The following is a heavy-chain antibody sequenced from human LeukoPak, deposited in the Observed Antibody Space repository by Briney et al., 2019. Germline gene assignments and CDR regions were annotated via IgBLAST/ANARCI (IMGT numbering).Heavy chain of an antibody. V-gene: IGHV1-2*02. CDR1: GYTFTDHY. Sequence: ASVKVSCKALGYTFTDHYFHWLRQAPGQGLEWMGWINPNSGGTNYAQKFQGRVTMTRDTSISTAYMELSRLRSDDTAVYYCAIGSGIAAAGTGRGMDVWGQGTTVTVSS. CDR2: INPNSGGT. J-gene: IGHJ6*02. D-gene: IGHD6-13*01. CDR3: AIGSGIAAAGTGRGMDV.